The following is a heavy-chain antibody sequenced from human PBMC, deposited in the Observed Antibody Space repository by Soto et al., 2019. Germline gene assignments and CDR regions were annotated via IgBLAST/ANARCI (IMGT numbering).Heavy chain of an antibody. J-gene: IGHJ2*01. CDR2: IIPIFGTA. V-gene: IGHV1-69*06. CDR3: ARVKVRISLAGTEWYFDL. CDR1: GGTFSSYA. D-gene: IGHD6-19*01. Sequence: QVQLVQSGAEVKKPGSSVKVSCKASGGTFSSYAISWVRQAPGQGLEWMGGIIPIFGTANYAKKFQGRVTITADKSTSTAYMELSSLGSEDTDVYYCARVKVRISLAGTEWYFDLWGRGTLVTVSS.